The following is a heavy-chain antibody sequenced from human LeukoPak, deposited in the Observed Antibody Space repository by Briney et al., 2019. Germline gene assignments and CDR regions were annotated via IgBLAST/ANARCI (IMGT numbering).Heavy chain of an antibody. CDR2: IWYDGSNK. CDR1: GFTFSNFG. V-gene: IGHV3-33*06. J-gene: IGHJ4*02. CDR3: GKDWGGAPHFDY. D-gene: IGHD1-26*01. Sequence: GGSLRLSCAASGFTFSNFGMHWVRQAPGKGLEWVAVIWYDGSNKYYADSVKGRFTISRDNSKNTLYLQMNSLGAEDTAVYYCGKDWGGAPHFDYWGQGTLVTVSS.